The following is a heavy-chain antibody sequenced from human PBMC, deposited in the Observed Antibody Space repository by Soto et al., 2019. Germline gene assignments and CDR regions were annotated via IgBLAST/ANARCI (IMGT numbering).Heavy chain of an antibody. CDR3: ARGGEPGRLDP. D-gene: IGHD1-26*01. V-gene: IGHV4-34*01. Sequence: KTSETLSLTCAVYGGSFSGYYWSWIRQPPGKGLEWIGEINHSGSTSYNPSLKSRVTISVDTSKNQFSLKLSSVTAADTAVYYCARGGEPGRLDPWGHGTLVTVYS. J-gene: IGHJ5*02. CDR1: GGSFSGYY. CDR2: INHSGST.